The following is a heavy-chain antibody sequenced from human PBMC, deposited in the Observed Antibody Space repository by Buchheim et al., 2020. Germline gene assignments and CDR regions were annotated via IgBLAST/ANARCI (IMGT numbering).Heavy chain of an antibody. CDR3: ARVRGEWFPYFDY. J-gene: IGHJ4*02. D-gene: IGHD3-3*01. CDR2: ISYDGSNK. Sequence: QVQLVESGGGVVQPGRSLRLSCAASGFTFSSYAMHWVRQAPGKGLEWVAVISYDGSNKYYADSVKGRFTISRDNSKYTLYLQMNSLRAEDTAVYYCARVRGEWFPYFDYWGQGTL. V-gene: IGHV3-30*04. CDR1: GFTFSSYA.